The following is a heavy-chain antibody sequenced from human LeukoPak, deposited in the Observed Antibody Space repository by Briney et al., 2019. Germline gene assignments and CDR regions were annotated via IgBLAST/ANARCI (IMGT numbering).Heavy chain of an antibody. CDR1: GGSISTYD. J-gene: IGHJ4*02. CDR3: ARSRLWFDY. Sequence: PSETLSLTCTVSGGSISTYDWSCIRQPPGKGLEWIGYIYYSGSTNYNPSLKSRVTISVDTSKNQVSLKVSSVTAADTAVYYCARSRLWFDYWGQGTLVTVSS. CDR2: IYYSGST. D-gene: IGHD2-21*01. V-gene: IGHV4-59*01.